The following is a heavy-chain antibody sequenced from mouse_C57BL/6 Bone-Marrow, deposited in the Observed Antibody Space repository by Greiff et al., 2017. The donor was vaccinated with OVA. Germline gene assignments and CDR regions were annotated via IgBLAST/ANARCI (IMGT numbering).Heavy chain of an antibody. Sequence: SGAELVRPGASVKLSCKASGYTFTDYYINWVKQRPGQGLEWIARIYPGSGNTYYNEKFKGKATLTAEKSSSTAYMQLSSLTSEDSAVYFCARETGVPRYFDVWGTGTTVTVSS. CDR2: IYPGSGNT. D-gene: IGHD4-1*01. J-gene: IGHJ1*03. V-gene: IGHV1-76*01. CDR1: GYTFTDYY. CDR3: ARETGVPRYFDV.